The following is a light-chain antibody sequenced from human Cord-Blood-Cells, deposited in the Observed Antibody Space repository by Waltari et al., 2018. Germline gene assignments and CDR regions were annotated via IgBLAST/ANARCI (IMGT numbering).Light chain of an antibody. CDR3: QSADSSGTYWV. CDR2: KDS. V-gene: IGLV3-25*02. Sequence: SYELTQPPSVFVSPGQTARITCSGDALPKQSAYWYQQKPGQAPVLVIYKDSERPSGIPDRFSGSSSGKTVTLTISGVQAEDEADYYCQSADSSGTYWVFGGGTKLTVL. CDR1: ALPKQS. J-gene: IGLJ3*02.